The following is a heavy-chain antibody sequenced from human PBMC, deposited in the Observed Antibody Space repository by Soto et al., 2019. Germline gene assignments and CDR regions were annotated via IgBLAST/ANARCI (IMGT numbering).Heavy chain of an antibody. CDR1: GFTVSSNY. J-gene: IGHJ4*02. V-gene: IGHV3-74*01. CDR2: INSDGSST. D-gene: IGHD2-21*01. Sequence: GGSLRLSCAASGFTVSSNYMSWVRQAPGKGLEWVSRINSDGSSTSYADSVKGRFTISRDNAKNTLYLQMNSLRAEDTAVYYCARVSPGVGGDCYDYWGQGTLVTVSS. CDR3: ARVSPGVGGDCYDY.